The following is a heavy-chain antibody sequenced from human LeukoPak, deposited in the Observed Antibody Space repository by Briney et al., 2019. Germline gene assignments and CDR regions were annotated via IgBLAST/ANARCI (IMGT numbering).Heavy chain of an antibody. CDR2: INPNSGGT. Sequence: ASVKVSCKASGYTFTGYYMHWVRHAPGQGHEWMGWINPNSGGTNYAQKFQGRVTMTRDTSISTAYMELSRLRSDDTAVYYCARSRVTMVRGVTELDYWGQGTLVTVSS. J-gene: IGHJ4*02. CDR1: GYTFTGYY. D-gene: IGHD3-10*01. V-gene: IGHV1-2*02. CDR3: ARSRVTMVRGVTELDY.